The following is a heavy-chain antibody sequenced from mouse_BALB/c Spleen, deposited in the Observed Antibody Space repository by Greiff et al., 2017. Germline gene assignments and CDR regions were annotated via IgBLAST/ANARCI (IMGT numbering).Heavy chain of an antibody. CDR3: AREGGYYFDY. CDR1: GFTFSSYA. J-gene: IGHJ2*01. Sequence: DVMLVESGGGLVKPGGSLKLSCAASGFTFSSYAMSWVRQTPEKRLEWVASISSGGSTYYPDSVKGRFTISRDNARNILYLQMSSLRSEDTAMYYCAREGGYYFDYWGQGTTLTVSS. V-gene: IGHV5-6-5*01. CDR2: ISSGGST.